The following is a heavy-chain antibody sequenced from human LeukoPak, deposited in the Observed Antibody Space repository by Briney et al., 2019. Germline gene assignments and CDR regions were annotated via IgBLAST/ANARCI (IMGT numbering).Heavy chain of an antibody. V-gene: IGHV5-51*01. J-gene: IGHJ6*02. CDR2: IYPGDSDT. CDR3: ALYCSSTSCHPPYYYGMDV. CDR1: GYSFTSYW. D-gene: IGHD2-2*01. Sequence: GESLKISCKGSGYSFTSYWIGWVRQMPGKGLEWMGMIYPGDSDTRYSPSFQGQVTISADKSISTAYLQWSSLKASDTAMYYCALYCSSTSCHPPYYYGMDVWGQGTTVTVSS.